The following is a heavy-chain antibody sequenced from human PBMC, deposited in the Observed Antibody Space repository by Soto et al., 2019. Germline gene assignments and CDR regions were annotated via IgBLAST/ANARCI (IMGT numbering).Heavy chain of an antibody. V-gene: IGHV1-18*01. J-gene: IGHJ6*02. CDR3: ARDPGFGFGYSYAFAMDV. CDR2: ISGYNGNT. CDR1: GYTCSNYG. D-gene: IGHD5-18*01. Sequence: QVQLVQSGAEVKKPGASVKVSCKASGYTCSNYGISWVRQGPGQGLEWRGWISGYNGNTHYEEKVQDRIKMTTDTRTSTTYLELRSLRSDDTAVYFCARDPGFGFGYSYAFAMDVWGQGTTVTVSS.